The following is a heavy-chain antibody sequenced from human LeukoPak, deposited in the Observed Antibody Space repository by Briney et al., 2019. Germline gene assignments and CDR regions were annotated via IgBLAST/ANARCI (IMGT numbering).Heavy chain of an antibody. CDR2: IYSGGST. Sequence: PGGSLRLSCAASGFTVSSNYMTWVRQAPGKGLEWVPVIYSGGSTYYADSVKGRFTISRDNSKSTLYLQMNSLRVEDTAVYYCARGIAVADTGFFDYWGQGTLVTVSS. CDR3: ARGIAVADTGFFDY. J-gene: IGHJ4*02. V-gene: IGHV3-66*01. CDR1: GFTVSSNY. D-gene: IGHD6-19*01.